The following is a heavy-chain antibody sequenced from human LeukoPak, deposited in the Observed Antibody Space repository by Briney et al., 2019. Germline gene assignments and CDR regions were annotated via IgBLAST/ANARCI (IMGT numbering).Heavy chain of an antibody. D-gene: IGHD3-10*01. CDR1: GFTFSSYG. Sequence: PGGSLRLSCAASGFTFSSYGMHWVRQAPGKGLEWVAVISYDGSNKYYADSVKGRFTISRDNSKNTLYLQMNSLRAEDTAVYYCAKDSTRGGSGSVYWGQGTLVTVSS. V-gene: IGHV3-30*18. CDR2: ISYDGSNK. J-gene: IGHJ4*02. CDR3: AKDSTRGGSGSVY.